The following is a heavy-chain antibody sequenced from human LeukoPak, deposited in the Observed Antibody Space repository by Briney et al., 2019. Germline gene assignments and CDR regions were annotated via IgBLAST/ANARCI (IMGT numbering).Heavy chain of an antibody. CDR3: ARGRRMTTHAFDT. J-gene: IGHJ3*02. Sequence: SETLSLTCAVYGGSFSGYYWSWIRQPPGKGLEWIGEINHSGSTNYNPSLKSRVTMSVDTSKNQFSLKLSSVSAADTAVYYCARGRRMTTHAFDTWGQGTMVTVSS. D-gene: IGHD4-11*01. V-gene: IGHV4-34*01. CDR2: INHSGST. CDR1: GGSFSGYY.